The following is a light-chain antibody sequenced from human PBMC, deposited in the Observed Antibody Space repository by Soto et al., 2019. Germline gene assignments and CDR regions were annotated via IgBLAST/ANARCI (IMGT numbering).Light chain of an antibody. CDR1: QSVSNDY. Sequence: EIVLTQSPGTLSLSPGDRATLSCRASQSVSNDYLAWYQQKPGQAPRLLIYGASSRATGIPDGFSGSGSGTEFEHNITRMERKEDELSRCHYSANSNSLCTFGQGPKMEIK. J-gene: IGKJ2*02. V-gene: IGKV3-20*01. CDR2: GAS. CDR3: HYSANSNSLCT.